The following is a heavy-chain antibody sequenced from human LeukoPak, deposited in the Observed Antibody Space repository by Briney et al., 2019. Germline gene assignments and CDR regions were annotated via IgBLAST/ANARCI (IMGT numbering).Heavy chain of an antibody. J-gene: IGHJ4*02. CDR3: AKTTGGWPRFFDH. Sequence: GGSLRLSCAASGYPFSGSDIHWVRQAPGKGLEWAAFVSHEGSSKFYAESVKGRFGISRDNSKSTTYLQMNGLRADDTAVYYCAKTTGGWPRFFDHWGQGTLVAVSS. D-gene: IGHD6-19*01. V-gene: IGHV3-30*18. CDR1: GYPFSGSD. CDR2: VSHEGSSK.